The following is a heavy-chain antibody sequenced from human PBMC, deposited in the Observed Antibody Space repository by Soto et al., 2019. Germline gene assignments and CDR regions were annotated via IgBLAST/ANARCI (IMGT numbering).Heavy chain of an antibody. D-gene: IGHD6-19*01. CDR1: GGSISSGGYS. J-gene: IGHJ3*02. CDR3: ARVNVAGTVNAFDI. V-gene: IGHV4-30-2*01. Sequence: QLQLQESGSGLVKPSQTLSLTCAVSGGSISSGGYSWSWIRQPPGKGLEWIGYIYHSGSTYYNLSLKSRVTISVDRSKNQFSLKLSSVTAADTAVYYCARVNVAGTVNAFDIWGQGTMVTVSS. CDR2: IYHSGST.